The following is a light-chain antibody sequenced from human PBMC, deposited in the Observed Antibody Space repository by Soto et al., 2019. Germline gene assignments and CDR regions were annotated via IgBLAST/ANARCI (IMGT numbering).Light chain of an antibody. CDR3: QSYDSSLSAVV. V-gene: IGLV1-40*01. J-gene: IGLJ2*01. CDR1: RSNIGAGYD. Sequence: QPVLTQPPSVSGAPGQRVSISCTGSRSNIGAGYDVHWYEHLPGTAPKLLIYQNNTRPSGVPDRFSGSKSGTSASLAITGLQAEDEADYYCQSYDSSLSAVVFGGGTKLTVL. CDR2: QNN.